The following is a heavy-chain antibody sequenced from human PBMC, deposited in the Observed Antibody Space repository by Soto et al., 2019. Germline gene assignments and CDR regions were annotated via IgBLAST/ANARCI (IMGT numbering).Heavy chain of an antibody. CDR2: ISCDGSNK. V-gene: IGHV3-30*18. J-gene: IGHJ5*01. CDR1: GLTFRRYG. CDR3: AKDHGTYGPNWIDS. Sequence: PGGALRLSCAASGLTFRRYGMHWVRQAPGKGPEWVAAISCDGSNKSYAESVKGQFTISRDNSTRTLYLQMNSLRADDTPVYYCAKDHGTYGPNWIDSWGQGPLVTVPS. D-gene: IGHD3-10*01.